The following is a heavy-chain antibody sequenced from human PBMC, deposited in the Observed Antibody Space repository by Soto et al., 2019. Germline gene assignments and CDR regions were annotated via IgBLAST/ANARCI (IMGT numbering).Heavy chain of an antibody. CDR2: IYYSGST. J-gene: IGHJ4*02. CDR1: GASVNSSNYY. Sequence: SETLSLTCTVSGASVNSSNYYWGWIRQPPGKGLEWIGNIYYSGSTYYNPSLNSRVTISVDTSKNQFSLKLSSVTAADTAVYYCARLSPNFFTMGYFNCWGQGTLVTVSS. V-gene: IGHV4-39*01. D-gene: IGHD3-10*01. CDR3: ARLSPNFFTMGYFNC.